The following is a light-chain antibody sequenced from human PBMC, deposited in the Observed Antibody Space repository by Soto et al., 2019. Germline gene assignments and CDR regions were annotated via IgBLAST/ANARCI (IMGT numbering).Light chain of an antibody. J-gene: IGKJ1*01. CDR1: QSVSSSY. CDR3: QQQGT. CDR2: GAS. V-gene: IGKV3-20*01. Sequence: EIVLTQSPGTLSLSPGERATLSCRASQSVSSSYLAWYQQTPGQSPRLLIYGASSRATGIPDRFSGSGSGTDFTLTISRLEPEDFAVYYCQQQGTFGQGTKVEIK.